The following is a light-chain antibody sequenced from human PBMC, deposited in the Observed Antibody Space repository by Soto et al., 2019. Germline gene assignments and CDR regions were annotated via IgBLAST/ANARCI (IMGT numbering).Light chain of an antibody. V-gene: IGKV1-39*01. CDR2: ATS. Sequence: DIQMTQSPSSLSASVGDRVTITCRASQSISTYLHWYQQKPGKAPELLIYATSDLQSVVPSRFSGRGSGTVFTLSISSLQPADFATYFCQPTYSPLYTFCQGTKLDI. J-gene: IGKJ2*01. CDR3: QPTYSPLYT. CDR1: QSISTY.